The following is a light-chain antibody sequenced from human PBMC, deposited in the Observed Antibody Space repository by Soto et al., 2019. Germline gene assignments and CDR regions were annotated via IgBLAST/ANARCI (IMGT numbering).Light chain of an antibody. J-gene: IGKJ3*01. CDR2: DAS. CDR1: QDIRTA. CDR3: QQFNSFPFT. Sequence: ALQLTQSPSSLSASVGDRVTMTCRASQDIRTAIAWYQQKPGKTPELLIYDASSLQSGVPSRFSGRGSGTDFTFTISSLQPEDFATYYCQQFNSFPFTFGPGTKVDIK. V-gene: IGKV1-13*02.